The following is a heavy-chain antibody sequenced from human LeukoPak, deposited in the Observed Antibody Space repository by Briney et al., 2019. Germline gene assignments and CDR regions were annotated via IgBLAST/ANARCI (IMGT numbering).Heavy chain of an antibody. J-gene: IGHJ4*02. Sequence: SETLSLTCTVSGGSISSYYWSWIRQPPGKGLEWIGYIYYSGSTNYNPSLKSRVTISVDTSKNQFSLKLSSVTAADTAVYYCARGVLYYDSSGPPDYWGQGTLVTVSS. D-gene: IGHD3-22*01. CDR1: GGSISSYY. CDR3: ARGVLYYDSSGPPDY. V-gene: IGHV4-59*08. CDR2: IYYSGST.